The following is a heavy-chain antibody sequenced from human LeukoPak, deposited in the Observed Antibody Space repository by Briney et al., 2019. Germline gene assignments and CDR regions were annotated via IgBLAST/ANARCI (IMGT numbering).Heavy chain of an antibody. CDR3: ARGRRERAVLMVYAESD. V-gene: IGHV7-4-1*02. D-gene: IGHD2-8*01. CDR1: GYTFTSSA. CDR2: INTNTGNP. J-gene: IGHJ4*02. Sequence: ASVTVSCKASGYTFTSSAMNWVRQAPGQGLEWMGWINTNTGNPTYAQGFTGRFVFSLDTSVSTAYLQISSLKAEDTSVYYCARGRRERAVLMVYAESDWGQGTLVTVSS.